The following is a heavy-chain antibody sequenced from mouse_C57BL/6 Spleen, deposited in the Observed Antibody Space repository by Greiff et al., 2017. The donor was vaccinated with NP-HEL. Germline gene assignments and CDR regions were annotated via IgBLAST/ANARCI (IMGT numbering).Heavy chain of an antibody. CDR3: AREGLGRGYFDY. CDR2: IHPNSGST. Sequence: QVQLQQPGAELVKPGASVKLSCKASGYTFTSYWMHWVKQRPGQGLEWIGMIHPNSGSTNYNEKFKSKATLTVDKSSSTAYMQLSSLTSEDSAVYYCAREGLGRGYFDYWGQGTTLTVSS. CDR1: GYTFTSYW. D-gene: IGHD4-1*01. V-gene: IGHV1-64*01. J-gene: IGHJ2*01.